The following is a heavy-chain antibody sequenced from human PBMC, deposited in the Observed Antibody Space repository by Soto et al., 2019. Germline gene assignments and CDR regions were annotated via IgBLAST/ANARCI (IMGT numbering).Heavy chain of an antibody. CDR2: TYYRSNWNF. J-gene: IGHJ4*02. Sequence: SQTLSLTCAISWGSVSSNTATWNWVRQSPSRGLECLGRTYYRSNWNFDYALSVKSRITINPDTSKNQFSLQLNSLTPEDTAVYYCAGELDIHHGLGYWGPGTSVTGSS. CDR1: WGSVSSNTAT. CDR3: AGELDIHHGLGY. V-gene: IGHV6-1*01. D-gene: IGHD3-3*02.